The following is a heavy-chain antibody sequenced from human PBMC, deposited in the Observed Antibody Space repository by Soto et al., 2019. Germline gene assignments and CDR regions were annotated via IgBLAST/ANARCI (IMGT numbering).Heavy chain of an antibody. J-gene: IGHJ6*03. Sequence: SETLSLTCAVYGGSFSGYYWSWIRQPPGKGLEWIGEINHSGSTNYNPSLKSRVTISVDTSKNQFSLKLSSVTAADTAVYYCAREAGSVYYYYYMDVWGKGTTVTVSS. CDR1: GGSFSGYY. CDR3: AREAGSVYYYYYMDV. D-gene: IGHD6-19*01. CDR2: INHSGST. V-gene: IGHV4-34*01.